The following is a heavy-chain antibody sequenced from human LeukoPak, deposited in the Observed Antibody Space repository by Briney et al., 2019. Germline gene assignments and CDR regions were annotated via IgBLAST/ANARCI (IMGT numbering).Heavy chain of an antibody. Sequence: NASETLPLTCTVSGVSVSSGSYYWSWIRQPPGKGLEWIGYIYYSGSTNYNPSLKSRVTISVDTSKNQFSLKLSSVTAADTAVYYCARVGTIFGVPFDYWGQGTLVTVSS. J-gene: IGHJ4*02. V-gene: IGHV4-61*01. CDR2: IYYSGST. D-gene: IGHD3-3*01. CDR1: GVSVSSGSYY. CDR3: ARVGTIFGVPFDY.